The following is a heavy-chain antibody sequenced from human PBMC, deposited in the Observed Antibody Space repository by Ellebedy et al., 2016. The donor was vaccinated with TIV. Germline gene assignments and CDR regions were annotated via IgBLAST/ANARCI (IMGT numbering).Heavy chain of an antibody. V-gene: IGHV1-69*06. CDR2: VIPMFDTT. Sequence: AASVKVSCKASGDTFSNYAFSWVRQAPGQGLEWMGAVIPMFDTTAFAQKFQGRVTFTADKSTGTAYMELTRLTSDDTAVYYCATDRGRGYSYGYDPFAMWGQGTVVTVSS. D-gene: IGHD5-12*01. CDR3: ATDRGRGYSYGYDPFAM. CDR1: GDTFSNYA. J-gene: IGHJ3*02.